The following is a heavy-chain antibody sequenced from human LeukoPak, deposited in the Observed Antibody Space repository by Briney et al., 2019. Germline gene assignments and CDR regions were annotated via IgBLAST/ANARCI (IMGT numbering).Heavy chain of an antibody. D-gene: IGHD3-22*01. CDR2: MNPNSGNT. Sequence: ASPKVSCKASGYTFTSYDINWVRQATGQGLEWMGWMNPNSGNTGYAQKFQSSVTITTNTIISTAYMDKSSLRSEDTAVYYCARVAHYYDSSGYSQYYYYYYGMDVWGQETTVTVSS. CDR3: ARVAHYYDSSGYSQYYYYYYGMDV. CDR1: GYTFTSYD. J-gene: IGHJ6*02. V-gene: IGHV1-8*01.